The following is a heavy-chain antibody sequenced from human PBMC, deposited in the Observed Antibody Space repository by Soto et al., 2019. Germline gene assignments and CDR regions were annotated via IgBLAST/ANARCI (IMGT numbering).Heavy chain of an antibody. D-gene: IGHD3-22*01. Sequence: EVQLLESGGGLVQPGGSLRLSCAASGFTFSSYAMSWVRQAPGKGLEWVSAISGSGGSTYYADSVKGRFTISRDNSKSTLYMQMNSMRAEDTAVYYCANEARSVYYDSSGNPMDVWGQGTTVTVSS. CDR2: ISGSGGST. V-gene: IGHV3-23*01. CDR1: GFTFSSYA. J-gene: IGHJ6*02. CDR3: ANEARSVYYDSSGNPMDV.